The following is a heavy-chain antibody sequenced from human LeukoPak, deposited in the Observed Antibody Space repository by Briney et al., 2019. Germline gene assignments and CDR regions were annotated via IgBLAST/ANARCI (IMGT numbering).Heavy chain of an antibody. D-gene: IGHD3-10*01. CDR2: IHYTGST. CDR3: ARGYGSGSYNNFNH. CDR1: GGSIRGYY. Sequence: SETLSLTCTVSGGSIRGYYWSWIRQPPGKGLEWIGYIHYTGSTDYNPSLKSRVTISVDTSKNQFSLNLSSVTAADTAVYYCARGYGSGSYNNFNHWGQGTLVTVSS. V-gene: IGHV4-59*01. J-gene: IGHJ4*02.